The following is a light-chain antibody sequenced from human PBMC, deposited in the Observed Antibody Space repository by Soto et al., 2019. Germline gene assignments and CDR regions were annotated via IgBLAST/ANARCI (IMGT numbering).Light chain of an antibody. V-gene: IGKV3-20*01. Sequence: EIVLTQSPGTLSLSPGERATLSCRASQSVSSTCLAWYQQKPGQAPRPLIYGASNRATGIPDRFSGSGSGTDFTLAITKLEPGDFAVYDCQQYCSSPYTVGQGTKLEIK. CDR3: QQYCSSPYT. CDR1: QSVSSTC. CDR2: GAS. J-gene: IGKJ2*01.